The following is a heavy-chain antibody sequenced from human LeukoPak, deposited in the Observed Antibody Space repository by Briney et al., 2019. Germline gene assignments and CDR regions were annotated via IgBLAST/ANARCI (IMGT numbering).Heavy chain of an antibody. CDR1: GGSISNYY. CDR2: VFYTGSI. Sequence: SETLSLTCTVSGGSISNYYWSWIRQSPGKGLEWIGYVFYTGSINYNPSLKSRVTISIDTSKNQFSLKLSSVTAADTAVYYCARQGYHDYVWGSYEIDIWGQGTMVTVSS. V-gene: IGHV4-59*08. D-gene: IGHD3-16*01. CDR3: ARQGYHDYVWGSYEIDI. J-gene: IGHJ3*02.